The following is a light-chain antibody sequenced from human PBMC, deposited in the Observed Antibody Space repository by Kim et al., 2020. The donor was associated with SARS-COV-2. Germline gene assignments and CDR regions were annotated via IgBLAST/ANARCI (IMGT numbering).Light chain of an antibody. CDR2: GTS. J-gene: IGKJ4*01. CDR1: QSVSSRF. Sequence: DIVLTQSPGTLSLSPGERATLSCRASQSVSSRFLAWYQQKPGQAPRPLIYGTSSRATGIPDRFSGTGSGTDFTLTISRLEPEDFAVYYCQLYVSSTLRVTFGGGTKVDIK. CDR3: QLYVSSTLRVT. V-gene: IGKV3-20*01.